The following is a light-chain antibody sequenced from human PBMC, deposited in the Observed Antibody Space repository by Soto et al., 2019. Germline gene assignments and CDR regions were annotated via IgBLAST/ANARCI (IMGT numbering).Light chain of an antibody. CDR2: GAS. CDR1: QSVSSNY. Sequence: EIVLTQSPGTLSLSPGERATLSCRASQSVSSNYLAWYRRKPGQAPRLLIYGASYRATGIPGRFSGSGSGTDFTLTITRLEPEDFAVYYCQQYGSSPPTFGPGTMVEIK. CDR3: QQYGSSPPT. J-gene: IGKJ1*01. V-gene: IGKV3-20*01.